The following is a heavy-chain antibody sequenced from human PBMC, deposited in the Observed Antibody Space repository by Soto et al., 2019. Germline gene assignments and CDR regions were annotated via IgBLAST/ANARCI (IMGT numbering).Heavy chain of an antibody. J-gene: IGHJ4*02. CDR1: GFTFSNAW. Sequence: NPGGSLRLSCAVSGFTFSNAWMSWVRQAPGKGLEWVGRIKSKTNGGTTDYAAPVNGRFTISRDDSKNTLYLQLNSLKAEDTALYYCTTDDPINKYWGQGTLVTVSS. CDR3: TTDDPINKY. V-gene: IGHV3-15*01. CDR2: IKSKTNGGTT.